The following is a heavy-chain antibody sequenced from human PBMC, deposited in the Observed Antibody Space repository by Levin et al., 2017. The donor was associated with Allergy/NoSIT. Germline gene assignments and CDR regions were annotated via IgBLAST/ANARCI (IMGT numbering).Heavy chain of an antibody. V-gene: IGHV3-23*01. CDR2: ISYSGGST. D-gene: IGHD2-8*01. J-gene: IGHJ4*02. CDR1: GFPFRSYA. Sequence: LSLPCAASGFPFRSYAMNWVRPAPGKGLEWVSAISYSGGSTYYADSVKGRFTISRDNSKNTLYLQMSSLRAEDTAIYYCAKDNGHYWGQGTLVTVSS. CDR3: AKDNGHY.